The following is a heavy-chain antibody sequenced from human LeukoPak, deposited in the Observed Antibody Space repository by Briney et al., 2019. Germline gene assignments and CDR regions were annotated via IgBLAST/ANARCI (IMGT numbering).Heavy chain of an antibody. J-gene: IGHJ4*02. Sequence: GGSLRLSCAASGFTFSSYGMSWVRQAPGEGLEWVSAISGSGGSTYYADSVKGRFTISRDNSKNTLYLQMNSLRAEDTAVYYCAKFLPTHIVVANYYFDYWGQGTLVTVSS. CDR3: AKFLPTHIVVANYYFDY. D-gene: IGHD2-21*01. CDR2: ISGSGGST. V-gene: IGHV3-23*01. CDR1: GFTFSSYG.